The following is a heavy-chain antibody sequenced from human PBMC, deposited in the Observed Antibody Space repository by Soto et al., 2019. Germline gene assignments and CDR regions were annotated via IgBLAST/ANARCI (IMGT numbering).Heavy chain of an antibody. D-gene: IGHD2-15*01. V-gene: IGHV3-30-3*01. Sequence: PGGSLRLSCAASGFTFSSYAMHWVRQAPGKGLEWVAVISYDGSNKYYADSVKGRFTISRDNSKNTLYLQMNSLRAEDTAVYYCARDSGGNLYYYYGMDVWGQGTTVTVSS. CDR2: ISYDGSNK. CDR3: ARDSGGNLYYYYGMDV. J-gene: IGHJ6*02. CDR1: GFTFSSYA.